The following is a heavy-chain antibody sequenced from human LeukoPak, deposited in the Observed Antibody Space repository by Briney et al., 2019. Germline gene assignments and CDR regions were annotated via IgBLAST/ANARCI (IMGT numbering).Heavy chain of an antibody. V-gene: IGHV3-23*01. J-gene: IGHJ3*02. CDR3: AKDITMIVVVVRRSAFDI. CDR2: ISGSGGST. D-gene: IGHD3-22*01. Sequence: GGSLRLSCAASGFTFDDYGMSWVRQAPGKGLEWVSAISGSGGSTYYADSVKGRFTISRDNSKNTLYLQMNSLRAEDTAVYYCAKDITMIVVVVRRSAFDIWGQGTMVTVSS. CDR1: GFTFDDYG.